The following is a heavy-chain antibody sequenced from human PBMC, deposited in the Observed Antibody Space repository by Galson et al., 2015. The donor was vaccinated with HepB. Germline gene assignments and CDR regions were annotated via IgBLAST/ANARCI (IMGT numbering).Heavy chain of an antibody. V-gene: IGHV3-48*02. CDR3: ARDRSPPTWGRYFDWFDY. CDR2: ISSSSSTI. J-gene: IGHJ5*01. CDR1: GFTFSSYS. Sequence: SLRLSCAASGFTFSSYSMNWVRQAPGKGVEWVSYISSSSSTIYYADSVKGRFTISRDNAKNSLYLQMNSLRDEDTAVYYCARDRSPPTWGRYFDWFDYWGQGTLVTVSS. D-gene: IGHD3-9*01.